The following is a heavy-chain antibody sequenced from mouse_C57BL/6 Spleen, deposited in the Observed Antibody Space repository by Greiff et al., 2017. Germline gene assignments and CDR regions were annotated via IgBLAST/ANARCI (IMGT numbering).Heavy chain of an antibody. CDR3: ARADCFDY. CDR1: GYSITSGYY. V-gene: IGHV3-6*01. Sequence: EVQLQQSGPGLVKPSQSLSLTCSVTGYSITSGYYWNWIRQFPGNKLEWMGYISYDGSNNYNPSLKNRISITRDTSKNQFFLKLNSVTTEDTATYYCARADCFDYWGQGTTLTVSS. CDR2: ISYDGSN. J-gene: IGHJ2*01.